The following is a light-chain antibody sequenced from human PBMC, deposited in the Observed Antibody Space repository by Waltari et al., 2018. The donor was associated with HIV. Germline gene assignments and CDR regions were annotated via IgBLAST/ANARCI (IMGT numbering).Light chain of an antibody. CDR3: AVWDDNLKRV. CDR2: SND. Sequence: QSVLTQPPSASGTPGQRVTISCSGSSSNIGNNAVSWYQQLPGEAPKLLISSNDRRPSGVPERFSASKSGTSASLAISGLQSEDEAHYYCAVWDDNLKRVFGGGTKLTAL. J-gene: IGLJ3*02. CDR1: SSNIGNNA. V-gene: IGLV1-44*01.